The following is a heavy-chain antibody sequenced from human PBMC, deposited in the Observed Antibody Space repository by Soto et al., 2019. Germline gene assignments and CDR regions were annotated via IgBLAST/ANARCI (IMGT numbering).Heavy chain of an antibody. Sequence: ASVKVSCKVSGYTLTELSMHWVRQAPGKGLEWMGGFDPEDGETIYAQKFQGRVTMTEDTSTDTAYMELSRLRSEDTAVYYCATDLHTIFGVVLDYWGQGTLVIFSS. CDR3: ATDLHTIFGVVLDY. D-gene: IGHD3-3*01. V-gene: IGHV1-24*01. CDR2: FDPEDGET. J-gene: IGHJ4*02. CDR1: GYTLTELS.